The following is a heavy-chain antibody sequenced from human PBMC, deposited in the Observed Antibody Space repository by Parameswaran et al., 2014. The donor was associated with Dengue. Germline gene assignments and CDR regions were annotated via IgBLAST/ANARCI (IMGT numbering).Heavy chain of an antibody. CDR2: MNPNSGNT. J-gene: IGHJ4*02. CDR3: VCQGANRRVHYYDNYLGY. D-gene: IGHD3-22*01. Sequence: PGASVKVSCKASGYTFTTYDINWVRQATGQGLEWMGWMNPNSGNTGYAQKFQGRVTMTRNTSISTAYMELSSLRSEDTAVYYCVCQGANRRVHYYDNYLGYWGQGTLVTVSS. V-gene: IGHV1-8*01. CDR1: GYTFTTYD.